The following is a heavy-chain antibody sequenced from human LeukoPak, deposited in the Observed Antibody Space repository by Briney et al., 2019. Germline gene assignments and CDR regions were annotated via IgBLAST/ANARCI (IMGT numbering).Heavy chain of an antibody. CDR2: ISAYNGKT. J-gene: IGHJ3*02. Sequence: ASVNVSCKASGYEFSSYGISWVRQAPGQGLEGMGWISAYNGKTKYAEKFQGRLTMTTETSTSTAYMELRSLTSADTAVYYCAKDSPRDDYVRGSYRYSRRGLDIWGQGTLVTASS. CDR3: AKDSPRDDYVRGSYRYSRRGLDI. V-gene: IGHV1-18*01. CDR1: GYEFSSYG. D-gene: IGHD3-16*02.